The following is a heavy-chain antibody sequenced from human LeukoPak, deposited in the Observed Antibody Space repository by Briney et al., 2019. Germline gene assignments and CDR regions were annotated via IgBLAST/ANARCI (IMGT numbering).Heavy chain of an antibody. V-gene: IGHV1-18*01. J-gene: IGHJ4*02. CDR1: GYTFTSYG. CDR2: ISAYNGNT. Sequence: ASXXVSCKASGYTFTSYGISWVRQAPGQGLEWMGWISAYNGNTNYAQKLQGRVTITTDTSTSTAYMELRSLRSDDTAVYYCARAVAGIYFDYWGQGTLVTVSS. CDR3: ARAVAGIYFDY. D-gene: IGHD6-19*01.